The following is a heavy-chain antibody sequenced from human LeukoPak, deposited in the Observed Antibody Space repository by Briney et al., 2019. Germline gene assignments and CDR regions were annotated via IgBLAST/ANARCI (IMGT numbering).Heavy chain of an antibody. Sequence: GESLKISCKGSGYSFTSYWIGWVRQMPGKGLEWMGIIYPGDSDTRYSPSFQGQVTISADKSISTAYLQWSSLKASDTAMYYCARQRWTTVVTPDYFDYWGQGTLVIVSS. CDR3: ARQRWTTVVTPDYFDY. V-gene: IGHV5-51*01. CDR1: GYSFTSYW. CDR2: IYPGDSDT. J-gene: IGHJ4*02. D-gene: IGHD4-23*01.